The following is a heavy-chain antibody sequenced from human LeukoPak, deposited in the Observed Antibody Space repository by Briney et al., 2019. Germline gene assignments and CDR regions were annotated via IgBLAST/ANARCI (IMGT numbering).Heavy chain of an antibody. J-gene: IGHJ4*02. V-gene: IGHV3-7*05. CDR3: ARVPKTSNGYLDH. D-gene: IGHD2-8*01. CDR1: GFTFSTYW. Sequence: GGSLRLSCAASGFTFSTYWMTWVRQAPGRGLEWVANIKQDGSEKDYMDSVKGRFTISRDNAKNSLYLQMNSLGAEDTAVYYCARVPKTSNGYLDHWGQGTLVTVSS. CDR2: IKQDGSEK.